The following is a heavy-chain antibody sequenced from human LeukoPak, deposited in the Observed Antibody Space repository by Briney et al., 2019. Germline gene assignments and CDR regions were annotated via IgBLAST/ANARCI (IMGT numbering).Heavy chain of an antibody. CDR1: GFTFSGSA. CDR3: TRPGGAVAGTQFDY. CDR2: IRSRSNSYAT. D-gene: IGHD6-13*01. Sequence: GGSLRLSCAASGFTFSGSAMHWVRQASGKGLEWVGHIRSRSNSYATAYAASVKGRFTISRDDPKNTAYLQMNSLKTEDTAVYYCTRPGGAVAGTQFDYWGQGTLVTVSS. J-gene: IGHJ4*02. V-gene: IGHV3-73*01.